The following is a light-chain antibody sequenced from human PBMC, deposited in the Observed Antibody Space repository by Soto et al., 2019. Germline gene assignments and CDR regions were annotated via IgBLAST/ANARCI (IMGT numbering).Light chain of an antibody. V-gene: IGKV1-39*01. CDR2: AAS. Sequence: DIQMTQSPSSLSASVGDRVTITCRASESIARHLNWYQQKPGKAPKLLIYAASSLQNGVPSRFRVGGSGRDFTLTISNLQPEDFATYYCHLSYSALSITFGQGTRLEIK. J-gene: IGKJ5*01. CDR3: HLSYSALSIT. CDR1: ESIARH.